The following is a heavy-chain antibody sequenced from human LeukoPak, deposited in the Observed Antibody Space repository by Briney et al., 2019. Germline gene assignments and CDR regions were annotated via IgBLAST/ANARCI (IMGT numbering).Heavy chain of an antibody. J-gene: IGHJ6*03. V-gene: IGHV4-59*01. CDR1: GGSISSYY. Sequence: SETLSLTCTVSGGSISSYYWSWIRQPPGKGLEWIGYIYYSGSTNYNPSLKSRVTISVDTSKNQFSLKLSSVIAADTAVYYCARSSYPLYYYYYYMDVWGKGTTVTVSS. CDR3: ARSSYPLYYYYYYMDV. CDR2: IYYSGST.